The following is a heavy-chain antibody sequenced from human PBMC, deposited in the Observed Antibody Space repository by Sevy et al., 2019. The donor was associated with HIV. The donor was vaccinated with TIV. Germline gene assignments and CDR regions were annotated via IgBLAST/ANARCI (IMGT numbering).Heavy chain of an antibody. J-gene: IGHJ4*02. CDR1: GGSISGYY. CDR3: ARTAQFGVVDY. D-gene: IGHD3-3*01. Sequence: SETLSLTCTVSGGSISGYYWSWIRQPAGKGQEWIGRIYSSGSTNYHPSLKSRVTMSVDTSKNQFSLKLSSVTAADTAVYYCARTAQFGVVDYWGQGTLVTVSS. V-gene: IGHV4-4*07. CDR2: IYSSGST.